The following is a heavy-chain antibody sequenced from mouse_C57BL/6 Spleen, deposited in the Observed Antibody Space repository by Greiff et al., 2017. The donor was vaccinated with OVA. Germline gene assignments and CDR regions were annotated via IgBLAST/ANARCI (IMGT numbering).Heavy chain of an antibody. CDR3: ARIYYGNLGFAY. CDR1: GYSFTGYY. Sequence: EVQLVESGPELVKPGASVKISCKASGYSFTGYYMNWVKQSPEKSLEWIGEINPSTGGTTYNQKFKAKATLTVDKSSSTAYMQLKSLTSEDSAVYYCARIYYGNLGFAYWGQGTLVTVSA. J-gene: IGHJ3*01. V-gene: IGHV1-42*01. D-gene: IGHD2-1*01. CDR2: INPSTGGT.